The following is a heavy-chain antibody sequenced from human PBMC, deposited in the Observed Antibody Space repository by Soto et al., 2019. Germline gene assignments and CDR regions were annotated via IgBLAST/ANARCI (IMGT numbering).Heavy chain of an antibody. CDR3: ARHWVGSGSYDIYYFDY. V-gene: IGHV1-18*04. CDR2: ISTKSANT. CDR1: GYSFTSYD. D-gene: IGHD1-26*01. Sequence: ASVKVSCKASGYSFTSYDITWVRQAPGQGLEWMGWISTKSANTNYADKFRGRVSLTTDTSTNTAYMDVRSLHSDDTAVYYCARHWVGSGSYDIYYFDYWGQGSLVTVSS. J-gene: IGHJ4*02.